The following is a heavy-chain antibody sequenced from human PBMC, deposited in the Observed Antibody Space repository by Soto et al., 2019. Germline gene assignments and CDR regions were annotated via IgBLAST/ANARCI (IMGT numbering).Heavy chain of an antibody. Sequence: EGQVLESGGGLVQPGVSLRLSCVISRLTFSNYALNWVRQAPGKGLEWVSSISGSGDTTYYADSVKGRFTISRDNSKNTLYLQMNSLRVEDTALYYCAKADYSYSWAPGDYWGQGTLVTVSS. CDR1: RLTFSNYA. D-gene: IGHD6-13*01. J-gene: IGHJ4*02. CDR3: AKADYSYSWAPGDY. V-gene: IGHV3-23*01. CDR2: ISGSGDTT.